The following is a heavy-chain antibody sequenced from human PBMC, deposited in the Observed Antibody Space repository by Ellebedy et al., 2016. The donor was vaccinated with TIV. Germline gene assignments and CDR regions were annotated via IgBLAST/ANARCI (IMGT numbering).Heavy chain of an antibody. CDR2: ISAGGNAI. CDR3: AKDHPNWANDY. CDR1: GFDFRHNP. Sequence: GGSLRLXCKGSGFDFRHNPMNWVRQAPGKGLEWVAYISAGGNAIDYADSVKGRFTISRVNAETSVYLQMNSLRVDDTASYYCAKDHPNWANDYWGQGVLVTVSS. D-gene: IGHD7-27*01. V-gene: IGHV3-48*04. J-gene: IGHJ4*02.